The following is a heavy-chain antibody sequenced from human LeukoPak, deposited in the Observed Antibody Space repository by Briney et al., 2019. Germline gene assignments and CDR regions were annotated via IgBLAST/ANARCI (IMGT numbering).Heavy chain of an antibody. CDR1: GFTFSSYA. V-gene: IGHV3-30-3*01. CDR3: ARIRRGYYYDSSGYPNDAFDI. CDR2: ISYDGSNK. Sequence: GRSLRLSCAASGFTFSSYAMRWVRQAPGKGLEWVAVISYDGSNKYYADSVKGRFTISRDNSKNTLYLQMNSLRAEDTAVYYCARIRRGYYYDSSGYPNDAFDIWGQGTMVTVSS. D-gene: IGHD3-22*01. J-gene: IGHJ3*02.